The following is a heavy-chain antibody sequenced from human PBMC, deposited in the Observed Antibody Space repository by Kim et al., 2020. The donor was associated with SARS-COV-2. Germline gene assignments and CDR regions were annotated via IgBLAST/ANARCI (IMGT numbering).Heavy chain of an antibody. CDR2: ISYDGSNK. D-gene: IGHD3-22*01. CDR3: ANTGPYYYDGSGSDLFDL. Sequence: GGSLRLSCAASGFTFSSYGMHWVRQAPGKGLEWVAVISYDGSNKYYADSVKVRFTISRDNSKNTLDLQMNSLRAEDTAVYYCANTGPYYYDGSGSDLFDLWGRGTLVTVSS. V-gene: IGHV3-30*18. J-gene: IGHJ2*01. CDR1: GFTFSSYG.